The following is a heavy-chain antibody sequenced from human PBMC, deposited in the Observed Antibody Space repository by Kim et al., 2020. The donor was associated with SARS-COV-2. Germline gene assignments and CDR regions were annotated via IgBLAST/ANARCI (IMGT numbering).Heavy chain of an antibody. D-gene: IGHD4-17*01. CDR3: AKDSAVDYGDYYYYCMDV. CDR1: GFTFSSYG. V-gene: IGHV3-30*18. J-gene: IGHJ6*02. CDR2: ISYDGSNK. Sequence: GGSLRLSCAASGFTFSSYGMHWVRQAPGKGLEWVAVISYDGSNKYYADSVKGRFTISRDNSKNTLYLQMNSLRAEDTAVYYCAKDSAVDYGDYYYYCMDVWGQGTTVTVSS.